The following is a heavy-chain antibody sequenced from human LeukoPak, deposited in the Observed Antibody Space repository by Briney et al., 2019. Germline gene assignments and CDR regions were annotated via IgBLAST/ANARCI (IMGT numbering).Heavy chain of an antibody. Sequence: PSETLSLTCAVSGFSISSGYYWGWIRQPPGKGLEWIGSMYRSGSTSYNPSLKSRVTISLETSKNQVSLKLSSVTAADTAMYYCARRDRWFDPWGQGTLVTVSS. V-gene: IGHV4-38-2*01. CDR3: ARRDRWFDP. CDR1: GFSISSGYY. J-gene: IGHJ5*02. CDR2: MYRSGST.